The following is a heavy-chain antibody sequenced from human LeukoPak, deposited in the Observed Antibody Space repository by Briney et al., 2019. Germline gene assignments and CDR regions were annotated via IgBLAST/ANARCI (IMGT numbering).Heavy chain of an antibody. CDR2: INPKSGGT. J-gene: IGHJ5*01. CDR3: ARGALYYYDSSGFGNWFDS. D-gene: IGHD3-22*01. V-gene: IGHV1-2*02. Sequence: ASVKVSCKASGYTFSDYYLHWVRQAPGQGLEWMGWINPKSGGTKYAQKFQGRVTMTRDTSISTAYMELTRLTSDDSATYCCARGALYYYDSSGFGNWFDSWGQGTLVTVSS. CDR1: GYTFSDYY.